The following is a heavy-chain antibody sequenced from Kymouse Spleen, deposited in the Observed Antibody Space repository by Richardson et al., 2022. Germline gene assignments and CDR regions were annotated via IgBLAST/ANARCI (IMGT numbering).Heavy chain of an antibody. V-gene: IGHV4-34*01. D-gene: IGHD6-6*01. Sequence: QVQLQQWGAGLLKPSETLSLTCAVYGGSFSGYYWSWIRQPPGKGLEWIGEINHSGSTNYNPSLKSRVTISVDTSKNQFSLKLSSVTAADTAVYYCARESSSSEYYYYGMDVWGQGTTVTVSS. CDR2: INHSGST. CDR1: GGSFSGYY. CDR3: ARESSSSEYYYYGMDV. J-gene: IGHJ6*02.